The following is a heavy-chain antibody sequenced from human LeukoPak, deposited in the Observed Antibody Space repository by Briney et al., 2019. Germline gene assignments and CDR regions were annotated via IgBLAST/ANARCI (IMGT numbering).Heavy chain of an antibody. Sequence: ASVKVSCKASGYTFSGYYLHWVRQAPGQGLEWMGWINPNSGDTNYAQKFQGTVTMTRDTSISTAYMELSRLRSDDTAVYYCARGGYCSSRGRFTIDYWGQGTLVTVSS. CDR1: GYTFSGYY. CDR2: INPNSGDT. V-gene: IGHV1-2*02. D-gene: IGHD2-2*01. J-gene: IGHJ4*02. CDR3: ARGGYCSSRGRFTIDY.